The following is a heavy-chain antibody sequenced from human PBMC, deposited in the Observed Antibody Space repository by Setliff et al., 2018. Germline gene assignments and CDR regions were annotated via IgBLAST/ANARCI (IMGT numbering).Heavy chain of an antibody. J-gene: IGHJ1*01. CDR2: ISLYDGHT. D-gene: IGHD5-12*01. V-gene: IGHV1-18*01. Sequence: ASVKVSCKASGYTFKTYAISWVRQAPGQGLEWMGFISLYDGHTNYAQNFQGRLTVTTDTSTSTAYMELSSLRFDDTAVYYCARGHPAERYEYWGQGTLVTVSS. CDR3: ARGHPAERYEY. CDR1: GYTFKTYA.